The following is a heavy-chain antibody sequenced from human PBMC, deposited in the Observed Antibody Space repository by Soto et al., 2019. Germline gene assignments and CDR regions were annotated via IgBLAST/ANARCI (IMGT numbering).Heavy chain of an antibody. J-gene: IGHJ4*02. Sequence: ASVKVSCKASGGTFSSYAISWVRQAPGQGLEWMGGIIPIFGTANYAQKFQGRVTITADESTSTAYMELSSLRSEDTAVYYCARSVARQLAGLGGFDYWAGEPWSPSPQ. V-gene: IGHV1-69*13. D-gene: IGHD6-6*01. CDR3: ARSVARQLAGLGGFDY. CDR1: GGTFSSYA. CDR2: IIPIFGTA.